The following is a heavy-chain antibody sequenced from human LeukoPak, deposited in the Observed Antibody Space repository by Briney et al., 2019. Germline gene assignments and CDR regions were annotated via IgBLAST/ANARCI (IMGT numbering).Heavy chain of an antibody. CDR3: ARDRNYGGNSAGEPFDY. CDR1: GFNFITAA. CDR2: IGSSGGST. D-gene: IGHD4-23*01. V-gene: IGHV3-23*01. J-gene: IGHJ4*02. Sequence: GGSLRLSCAASGFNFITAAMTWDRQAPGKGLEWVSLIGSSGGSTYYADCVKGRFTISRDNAKNSLYLQMNSLRDEDTAVYYCARDRNYGGNSAGEPFDYWGQGTLVTVSS.